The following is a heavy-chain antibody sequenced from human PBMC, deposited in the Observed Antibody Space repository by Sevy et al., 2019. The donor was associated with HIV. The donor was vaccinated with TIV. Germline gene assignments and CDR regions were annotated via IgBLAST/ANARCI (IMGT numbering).Heavy chain of an antibody. CDR2: TNPNSGGT. CDR1: GYNFAGYY. J-gene: IGHJ4*02. V-gene: IGHV1-2*02. CDR3: ARGLEYCGSINCLHIY. Sequence: ASVKVSCKASGYNFAGYYINWVRQAPGQGLEWMGWTNPNSGGTNYAQKFQGRVTMTRDTSISTAYMELSRLRSDDTAVYYCARGLEYCGSINCLHIYWGQGTLVTVSS. D-gene: IGHD2-2*01.